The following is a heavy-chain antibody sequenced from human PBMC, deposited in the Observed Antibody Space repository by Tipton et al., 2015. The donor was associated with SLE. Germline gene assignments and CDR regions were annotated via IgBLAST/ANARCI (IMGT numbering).Heavy chain of an antibody. CDR2: IYYSGST. J-gene: IGHJ6*02. Sequence: TLSLTCTVSGGSISSYYWSWIRQPPGKGLEWIGYIYYSGSTNYNPSLKSRVTISVDTSKNQFSLKLSSVTAADTAVYYCARVIQPHYYDSSSGMDVWGQGTTVTVSS. V-gene: IGHV4-59*01. D-gene: IGHD3-22*01. CDR3: ARVIQPHYYDSSSGMDV. CDR1: GGSISSYY.